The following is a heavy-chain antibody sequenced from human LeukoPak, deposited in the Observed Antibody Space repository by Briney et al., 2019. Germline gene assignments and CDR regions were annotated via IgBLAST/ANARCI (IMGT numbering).Heavy chain of an antibody. D-gene: IGHD6-13*01. CDR2: IYHSGST. CDR3: ARGQYGSSSCYRCGRVDV. J-gene: IGHJ6*04. CDR1: GGSISSSSYY. V-gene: IGHV4-39*07. Sequence: SETLSLTCTVSGGSISSSSYYWGWIRQPPGKGLEWIGSIYHSGSTNYNPSLKSRVTISVDTSKNQFSLKLSSVTAADTAVYYCARGQYGSSSCYRCGRVDVWGKGTTVTVSS.